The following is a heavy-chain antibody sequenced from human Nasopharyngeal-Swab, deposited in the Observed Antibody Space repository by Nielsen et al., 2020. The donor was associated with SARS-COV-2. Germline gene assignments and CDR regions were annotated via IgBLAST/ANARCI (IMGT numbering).Heavy chain of an antibody. CDR3: ARAGGGYSYADY. CDR2: IKQDGSEK. D-gene: IGHD5-18*01. V-gene: IGHV3-7*01. CDR1: GFTFSSYA. J-gene: IGHJ4*02. Sequence: GESLKISCAASGFTFSSYAMSWVRQAPGKGLEWVANIKQDGSEKYYVDSVKGRFTISRDNAKNSLYLQMNSLRAEDTAVYYCARAGGGYSYADYWGQGTLVTVSS.